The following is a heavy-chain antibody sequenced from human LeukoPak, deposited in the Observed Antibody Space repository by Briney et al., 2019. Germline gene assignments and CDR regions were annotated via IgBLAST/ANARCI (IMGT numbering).Heavy chain of an antibody. D-gene: IGHD2-15*01. Sequence: SETLSLTCTVSGYSISSGYYWGWIRQPPGKGLEWIGSIYYSGSTYYNPSLKSRVTISVDTSKNQFSLKLSSVTAADTAVYYCARAVSGYGYYFDYWGQGTLVTVSS. CDR2: IYYSGST. V-gene: IGHV4-38-2*02. CDR3: ARAVSGYGYYFDY. J-gene: IGHJ4*02. CDR1: GYSISSGYY.